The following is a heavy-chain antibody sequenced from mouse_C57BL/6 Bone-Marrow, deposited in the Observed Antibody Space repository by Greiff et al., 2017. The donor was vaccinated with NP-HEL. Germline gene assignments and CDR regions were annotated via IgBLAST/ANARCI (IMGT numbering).Heavy chain of an antibody. D-gene: IGHD1-1*01. CDR1: GYSITSGYY. Sequence: EVQLQQSGPGLVKPSQSLSLTCSVTGYSITSGYYWNWIRQFPGNKLEWMGYISYDGSNNYNPSLKNRISITRDTSKNQFFLKLNSVTTEDTATYYCAIYYYCSSPVDFDYWGQGTTLTVSS. CDR2: ISYDGSN. CDR3: AIYYYCSSPVDFDY. J-gene: IGHJ2*01. V-gene: IGHV3-6*01.